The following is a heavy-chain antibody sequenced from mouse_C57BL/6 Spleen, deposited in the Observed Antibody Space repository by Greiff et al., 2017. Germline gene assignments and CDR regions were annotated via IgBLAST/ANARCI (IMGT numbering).Heavy chain of an antibody. J-gene: IGHJ2*01. CDR3: ARHYYGSSYEYYFDY. V-gene: IGHV5-6*01. CDR2: ISSGGSYT. D-gene: IGHD1-1*01. Sequence: EVMLVESGGDLVKPGGSLKLSCAASGFTFSSYGMSWVRQTPDKRLEWVATISSGGSYTYYPDSVKGRFTISRDNAKNTLYLQMSSLKSEDTAMYYCARHYYGSSYEYYFDYWGQGTTLTVSS. CDR1: GFTFSSYG.